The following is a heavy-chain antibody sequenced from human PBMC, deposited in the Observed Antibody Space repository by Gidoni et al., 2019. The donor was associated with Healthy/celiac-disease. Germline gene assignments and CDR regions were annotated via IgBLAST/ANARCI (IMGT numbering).Heavy chain of an antibody. CDR1: GFTFSSYA. J-gene: IGHJ4*02. D-gene: IGHD1-26*01. CDR3: AKDFWGVSGGYFGGIW. V-gene: IGHV3-23*01. Sequence: EVQLLESGGGLVQPGGSVRLPCAASGFTFSSYAMSWVRQAPGKGLEWVSAISGSGDSTYYEDSVKGRFNISRDNSKNTLYLQMNSLRAEDTAVYYCAKDFWGVSGGYFGGIWGGQGTLVTVSS. CDR2: ISGSGDST.